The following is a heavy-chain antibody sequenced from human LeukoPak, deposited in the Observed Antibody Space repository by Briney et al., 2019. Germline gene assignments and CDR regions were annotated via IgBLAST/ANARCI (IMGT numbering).Heavy chain of an antibody. D-gene: IGHD4-17*01. CDR3: ARDHPDYGDYCFDY. CDR2: IYYSGST. CDR1: GGSISSSSYY. Sequence: SETLSLTCTISGGSISSSSYYWDWIRQYPGKGLEWLGTIYYSGSTYYNASLKSRVTISVDTSKNQFSLKLSSVTAADTAVYYCARDHPDYGDYCFDYWGQETLVTVSS. J-gene: IGHJ4*02. V-gene: IGHV4-39*07.